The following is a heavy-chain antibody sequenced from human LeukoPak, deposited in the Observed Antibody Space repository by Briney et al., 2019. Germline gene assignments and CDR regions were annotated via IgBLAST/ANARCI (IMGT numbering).Heavy chain of an antibody. J-gene: IGHJ5*02. Sequence: SETLSLTCTVSGGSISSSSYYWGWIRQPPGKGLEWIGSIYYSGSTYYNPSLKSRVTISVDTSKNQFSLKLSSVTAADTAVYYCARHGAYEKLIDPWGQGTLVTVSS. D-gene: IGHD2-15*01. CDR2: IYYSGST. CDR3: ARHGAYEKLIDP. V-gene: IGHV4-39*01. CDR1: GGSISSSSYY.